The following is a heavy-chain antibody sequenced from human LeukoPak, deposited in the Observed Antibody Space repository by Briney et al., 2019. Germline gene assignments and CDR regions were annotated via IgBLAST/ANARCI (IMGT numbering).Heavy chain of an antibody. D-gene: IGHD3-10*01. Sequence: GGSLRLSCAASGFAFNTYAMHWVRQAPGQGLEWVALIWHDGSHKFYSNSVRGQFTTSRDNSKNTVSLQMNNLRPEDTAVYYCASEIFGSGSYPDFWGQGTLVTVSS. J-gene: IGHJ4*02. V-gene: IGHV3-33*01. CDR2: IWHDGSHK. CDR1: GFAFNTYA. CDR3: ASEIFGSGSYPDF.